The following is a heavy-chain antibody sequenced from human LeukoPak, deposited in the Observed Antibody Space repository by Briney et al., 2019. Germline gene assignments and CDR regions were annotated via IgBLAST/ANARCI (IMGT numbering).Heavy chain of an antibody. V-gene: IGHV4-39*01. CDR1: GDSISSSSQY. Sequence: SETLSLTCTVSGDSISSSSQYWGWIRQPPGKGPESFGSIYYSGSTYYNPSLKSRVTISVDTSKNQFSLKLSSVTAADTAVYFCARHRGYYGSGSKLDCWGQGTLVTVSS. CDR3: ARHRGYYGSGSKLDC. CDR2: IYYSGST. J-gene: IGHJ4*02. D-gene: IGHD3-10*01.